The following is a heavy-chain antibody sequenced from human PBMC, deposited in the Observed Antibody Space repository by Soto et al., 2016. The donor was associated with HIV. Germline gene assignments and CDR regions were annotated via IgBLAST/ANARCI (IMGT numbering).Heavy chain of an antibody. CDR2: ISNSGYET. D-gene: IGHD6-13*01. Sequence: EVQLLESGGGLGQPGGSLRISCAVSGFTFSSYSMSWVRQAPGKGLEWVSSISNSGYETSYADSVKGRFTISRDNSKNTLFLQMNSLRDEDTAIYYCAEGPPPLLYRSPLRRIDHWGQGTLVTVSS. CDR1: GFTFSSYS. V-gene: IGHV3-23*01. J-gene: IGHJ4*02. CDR3: AEGPPPLLYRSPLRRIDH.